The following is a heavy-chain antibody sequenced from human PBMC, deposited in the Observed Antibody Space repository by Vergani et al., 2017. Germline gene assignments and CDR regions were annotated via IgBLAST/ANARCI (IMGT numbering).Heavy chain of an antibody. CDR3: TKGSRGYTGYFFDY. V-gene: IGHV3-23*01. CDR2: VSGSSATP. CDR1: GFSFPGYA. D-gene: IGHD5-12*01. J-gene: IGHJ4*02. Sequence: EVQLLESGGGLVQPGGSLRLSCEASGFSFPGYAMSWVRQAPGKGLEWVSSVSGSSATPYYADSVKGRFIISRDNSKNTLHLQMNSLRADDTAVYYCTKGSRGYTGYFFDYWGQGTLATFSS.